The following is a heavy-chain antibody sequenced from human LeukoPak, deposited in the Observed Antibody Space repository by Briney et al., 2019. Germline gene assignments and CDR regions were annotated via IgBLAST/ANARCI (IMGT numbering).Heavy chain of an antibody. J-gene: IGHJ6*03. CDR1: GGTFSSYA. D-gene: IGHD3-3*01. Sequence: AASVKVSCKASGGTFSSYAISWVRQAPGQGLEWMGGIIPIFGTANYAQKFQGRVTITADESTSTAYMELSSLRSEDTAVYYCARAGFWSGYHYYYYMDVWGKGTTVTVSS. CDR3: ARAGFWSGYHYYYYMDV. V-gene: IGHV1-69*13. CDR2: IIPIFGTA.